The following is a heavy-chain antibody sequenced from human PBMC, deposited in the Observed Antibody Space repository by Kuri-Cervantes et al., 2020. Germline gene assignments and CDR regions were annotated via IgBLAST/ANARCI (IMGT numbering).Heavy chain of an antibody. V-gene: IGHV1-58*02. CDR1: GFTFTSSA. D-gene: IGHD3-9*01. CDR3: ARVIPPYDILTGSPTGA. J-gene: IGHJ5*02. Sequence: SVKVSCKASGFTFTSSAMQWVRQARGQRLEWIGWIVVGSGNTNYAQKFQERVTMTRDTSISTAYMELSRLRSDDTAVYYCARVIPPYDILTGSPTGAWGQGTLITVSS. CDR2: IVVGSGNT.